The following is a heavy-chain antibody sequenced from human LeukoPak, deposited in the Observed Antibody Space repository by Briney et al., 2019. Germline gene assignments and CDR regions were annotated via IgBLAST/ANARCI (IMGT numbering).Heavy chain of an antibody. J-gene: IGHJ5*02. Sequence: PSETLSLTCAVYGGSFSGYYWSWIRQPPGKGLEWIGEINHSGSTNYNPSLKSRVTISVDTSKNQFSLKLSSVTAADTAVYYCARWHYGFPNRFDPWGQGTLVTVSS. CDR2: INHSGST. CDR3: ARWHYGFPNRFDP. CDR1: GGSFSGYY. D-gene: IGHD3-10*01. V-gene: IGHV4-34*01.